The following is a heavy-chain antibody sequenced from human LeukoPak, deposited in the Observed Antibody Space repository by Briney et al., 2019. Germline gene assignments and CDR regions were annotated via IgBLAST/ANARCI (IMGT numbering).Heavy chain of an antibody. V-gene: IGHV3-53*01. Sequence: GGSLRLSCAASGFTASNNYMSWVRQAPGKGLEWVSVIYSGGYTYYADSVRGRFTISRDHSKNTLFLQMNSLRAEDTAVYYCARESAAGTEDYWGQGTLVTVSS. D-gene: IGHD6-13*01. CDR3: ARESAAGTEDY. CDR1: GFTASNNY. CDR2: IYSGGYT. J-gene: IGHJ4*02.